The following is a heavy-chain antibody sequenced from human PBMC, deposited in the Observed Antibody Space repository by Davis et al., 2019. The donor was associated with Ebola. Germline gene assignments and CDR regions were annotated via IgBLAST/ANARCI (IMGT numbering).Heavy chain of an antibody. D-gene: IGHD5-18*01. CDR3: ARAGYSYGLDP. CDR2: ISYDGSNK. V-gene: IGHV3-30*03. Sequence: GESLKISCAASGFTLHDYGMDWVRQVPGKGLEWVALISYDGSNKEYADSVKGRFTISRDISKNTVFLQMNSLGAEDTAVYYCARAGYSYGLDPWGQGTLVTVSS. CDR1: GFTLHDYG. J-gene: IGHJ5*02.